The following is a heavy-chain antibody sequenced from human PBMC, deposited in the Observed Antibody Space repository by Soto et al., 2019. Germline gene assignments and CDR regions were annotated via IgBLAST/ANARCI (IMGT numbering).Heavy chain of an antibody. CDR1: GGSFSGYY. D-gene: IGHD6-6*01. CDR2: INHRGTT. J-gene: IGHJ5*02. Sequence: PSDTLSLTCAVYGGSFSGYYWNGMRQPPGKGLEWIGKINHRGTTNYNPSLKSRVTISADPSKNKFSLKLNSVSAADTAVYYCSRDGIPNSSSPFVIGHWGRGTLVTVSS. CDR3: SRDGIPNSSSPFVIGH. V-gene: IGHV4-34*01.